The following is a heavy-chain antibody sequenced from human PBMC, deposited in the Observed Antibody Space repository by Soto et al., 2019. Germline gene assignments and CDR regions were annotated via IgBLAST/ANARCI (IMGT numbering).Heavy chain of an antibody. CDR2: IDPSDSYT. Sequence: GESLKISCKGSGYSFTSYWISWVRQMPGKGLEWMGRIDPSDSYTNYSPSFQGHVTISADKSISTAYLQWSSLKASDTAMYYCARPATTSPGYYYYGTVVWGPGTSVTVSS. J-gene: IGHJ6*02. CDR1: GYSFTSYW. D-gene: IGHD1-7*01. V-gene: IGHV5-10-1*01. CDR3: ARPATTSPGYYYYGTVV.